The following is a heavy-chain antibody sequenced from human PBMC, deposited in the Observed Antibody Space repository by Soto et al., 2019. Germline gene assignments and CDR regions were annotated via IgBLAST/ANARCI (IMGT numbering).Heavy chain of an antibody. J-gene: IGHJ5*02. CDR1: GGSFSGYY. V-gene: IGHV4-34*01. Sequence: SETLSLTCAVYGGSFSGYYWSWIRQPPGKGLEWIGEINHSGSTNYNPSLKSRVTISVDTSKNQFSLKLSSVTAADTAVYYCAHSHITMVRGVIPNWFDPWGQGTLVTVSS. D-gene: IGHD3-10*01. CDR2: INHSGST. CDR3: AHSHITMVRGVIPNWFDP.